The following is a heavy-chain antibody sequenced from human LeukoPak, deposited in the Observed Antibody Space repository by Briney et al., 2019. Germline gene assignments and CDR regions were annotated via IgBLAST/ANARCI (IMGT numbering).Heavy chain of an antibody. D-gene: IGHD6-13*01. CDR1: GGTFSSYA. CDR2: IIPIFGTA. Sequence: ASVKVSCKASGGTFSSYAISWVRQATGQGLEWMGGIIPIFGTANYAQKFQGRVTITADESTSTAYMELSSLRSEDTAVYYCARGRGSSSWYNYWGQGTLVTVSS. J-gene: IGHJ4*02. CDR3: ARGRGSSSWYNY. V-gene: IGHV1-69*13.